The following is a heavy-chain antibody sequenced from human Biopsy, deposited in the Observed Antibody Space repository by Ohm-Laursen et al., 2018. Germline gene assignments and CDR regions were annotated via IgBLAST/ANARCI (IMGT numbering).Heavy chain of an antibody. CDR1: GFTLNNYC. Sequence: SLRLSCAASGFTLNNYCMSWVRQAPGKGLEWVADIYQNVYEKYYVDSVKGRFTISRDNANNTLYLQMNSLRAEDTAVYYCARGGGGNSRDWYFDLWGRGTLVTVSS. CDR2: IYQNVYEK. J-gene: IGHJ2*01. V-gene: IGHV3-7*04. CDR3: ARGGGGNSRDWYFDL. D-gene: IGHD1-7*01.